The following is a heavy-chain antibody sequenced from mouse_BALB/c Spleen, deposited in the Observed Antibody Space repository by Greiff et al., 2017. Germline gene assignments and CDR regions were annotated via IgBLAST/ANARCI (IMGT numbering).Heavy chain of an antibody. Sequence: VKLQESGAELVRPGTSVKVSCKASGYAFTNYLIEWVKQRPGQGLEWIGVINPGSGGTNYNEKFKGKATLTADKSSSTAYMQLSSLTSDDSAVYFCATVVAHYYAMDYWGQGTSVTVSS. V-gene: IGHV1-54*01. CDR1: GYAFTNYL. J-gene: IGHJ4*01. D-gene: IGHD1-1*01. CDR3: ATVVAHYYAMDY. CDR2: INPGSGGT.